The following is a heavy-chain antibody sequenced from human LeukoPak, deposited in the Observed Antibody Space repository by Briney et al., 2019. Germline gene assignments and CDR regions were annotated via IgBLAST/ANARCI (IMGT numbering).Heavy chain of an antibody. CDR2: IYTSGST. Sequence: PSETLSLPCTVSGGSISSYYWSWTRQPAGKGLEWIRHIYTSGSTNYNPSLKGRVTMSVDTSKNQFSLKLSSVTAADTAVYYCARDTVYSSSWYHYYYYMDVWGKGTTVTISS. J-gene: IGHJ6*03. D-gene: IGHD6-13*01. V-gene: IGHV4-4*07. CDR1: GGSISSYY. CDR3: ARDTVYSSSWYHYYYYMDV.